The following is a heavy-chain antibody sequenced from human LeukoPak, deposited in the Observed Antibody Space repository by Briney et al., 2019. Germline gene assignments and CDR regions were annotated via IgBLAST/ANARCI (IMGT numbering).Heavy chain of an antibody. CDR3: ARGRITMVREPNNWFDP. J-gene: IGHJ5*02. Sequence: SETLSLTCAVSGGSISSGGYSWSWIRQPPGKGLEWIGYIYHSGSTYYNPSLKSRVTISVDTSKNQFSLKLSSVTAADTAVYYCARGRITMVREPNNWFDPWGQGTLVTVSS. V-gene: IGHV4-30-2*01. D-gene: IGHD3-10*01. CDR1: GGSISSGGYS. CDR2: IYHSGST.